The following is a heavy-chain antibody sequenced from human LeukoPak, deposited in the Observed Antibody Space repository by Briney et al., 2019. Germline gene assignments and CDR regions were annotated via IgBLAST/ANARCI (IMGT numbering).Heavy chain of an antibody. CDR3: AKTGSSSHTDN. V-gene: IGHV3-23*01. CDR2: ITNSGSNT. J-gene: IGHJ4*02. Sequence: GGSPRLSCAASGFTFSTYAMNWVRQAPGKGLEWVSGITNSGSNTFYADSVKGRFTISRDNSKNTLNLQMKSLRAEDTAVYYCAKTGSSSHTDNWGQGTLVTVSS. D-gene: IGHD1-1*01. CDR1: GFTFSTYA.